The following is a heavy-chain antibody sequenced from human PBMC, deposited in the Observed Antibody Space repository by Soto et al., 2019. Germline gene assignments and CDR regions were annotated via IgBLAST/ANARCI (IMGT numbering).Heavy chain of an antibody. CDR1: GFTFSNYG. V-gene: IGHV3-30*18. CDR2: ISYDGSQK. Sequence: QVQLVESGGGVVQPGRSLRLSCAASGFTFSNYGMHWVRQPPGKGLEWVALISYDGSQKSYADAVKGRFTVSRDNSKNTVYLQMNSLGGEDTAVYYCAKDDYAEYGLYDYWGQGTLVTVSS. D-gene: IGHD4-17*01. J-gene: IGHJ4*02. CDR3: AKDDYAEYGLYDY.